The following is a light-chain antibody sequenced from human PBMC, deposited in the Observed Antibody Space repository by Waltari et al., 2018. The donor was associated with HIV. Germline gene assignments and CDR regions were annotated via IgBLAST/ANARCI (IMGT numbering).Light chain of an antibody. V-gene: IGLV2-14*03. CDR3: CAYTSRGTWV. Sequence: QSALTQPASVSGSPGQSITVSCSGSGSDLSSYAYSSWFQQHPYKAPKLIIVHVNNRPSGISSRFSASKSGRTASLTISGLQPDDEADYFCCAYTSRGTWVFGGGTRVTVL. J-gene: IGLJ3*02. CDR1: GSDLSSYAY. CDR2: HVN.